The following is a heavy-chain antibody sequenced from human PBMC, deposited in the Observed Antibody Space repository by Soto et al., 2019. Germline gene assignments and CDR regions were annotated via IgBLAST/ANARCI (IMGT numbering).Heavy chain of an antibody. CDR2: TYYRSKWYN. Sequence: SQTLSLTCDISGDSVTSNRAAWNWIRQSPSRGLEWLGRTYYRSKWYNDYGTSVKGRITFNADTSKNQLSLQLNSVTPEDTAVYYCTGGTTFTSSFWCDPCGQGTLVTVSS. CDR3: TGGTTFTSSFWCDP. J-gene: IGHJ5*02. CDR1: GDSVTSNRAA. D-gene: IGHD1-1*01. V-gene: IGHV6-1*01.